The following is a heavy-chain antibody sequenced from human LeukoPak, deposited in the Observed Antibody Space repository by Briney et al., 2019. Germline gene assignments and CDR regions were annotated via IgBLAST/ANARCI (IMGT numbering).Heavy chain of an antibody. CDR1: GYSISSGYY. J-gene: IGHJ4*02. Sequence: SETLSLTCTVSGYSISSGYYWGWIRQPPGKGLEWIGSIYHSGSTYYNPSLKSRVTISVDTSKNQFSLKLSSVTAADTAVYYCARGRTIFGVVIVGYWGQGTLVTVSS. CDR2: IYHSGST. V-gene: IGHV4-38-2*02. CDR3: ARGRTIFGVVIVGY. D-gene: IGHD3-3*01.